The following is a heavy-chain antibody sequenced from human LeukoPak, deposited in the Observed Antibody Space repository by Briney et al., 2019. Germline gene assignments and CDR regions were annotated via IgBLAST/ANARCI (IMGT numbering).Heavy chain of an antibody. CDR1: GFTFSSYS. D-gene: IGHD6-19*01. J-gene: IGHJ6*03. V-gene: IGHV3-21*01. CDR2: ISSSSSYI. CDR3: ARDSSGWPYYYYYMDV. Sequence: GGSLRLSCAASGFTFSSYSMNWVRQAPGKGLEWVSSISSSSSYIYYADSVKGRFTISRDNAKNSLYLQMNSLRAEDTAVYYCARDSSGWPYYYYYMDVWGKGTTVTVSS.